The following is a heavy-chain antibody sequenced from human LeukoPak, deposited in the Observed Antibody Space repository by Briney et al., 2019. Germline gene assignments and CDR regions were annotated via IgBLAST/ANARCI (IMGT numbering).Heavy chain of an antibody. D-gene: IGHD3-10*01. J-gene: IGHJ6*03. CDR3: AKDGYYGSGTHYYYMDV. Sequence: QPGGSLRLSCAASGFTFSSYGMHWVRQAPGKGVEWVAVISYDGSNKYYADSVKGRFTISRDNSKNTLYLQMNSLRAEDTAVYYCAKDGYYGSGTHYYYMDVWGKGTTVTISS. CDR1: GFTFSSYG. CDR2: ISYDGSNK. V-gene: IGHV3-30*18.